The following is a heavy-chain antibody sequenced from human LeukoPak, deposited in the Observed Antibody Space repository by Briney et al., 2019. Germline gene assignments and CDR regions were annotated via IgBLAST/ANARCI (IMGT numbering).Heavy chain of an antibody. CDR1: GGSISSSSYY. D-gene: IGHD5-12*01. CDR2: IYYSGST. Sequence: SETLSPTCTVSGGSISSSSYYWGWIRQPPGKGLEWIGSIYYSGSTYYNPSLKRRVTISVDTSKNQFSLKLSSVTAADTAVYYCARRYVWFDPWGQGTLVTVSS. J-gene: IGHJ5*02. V-gene: IGHV4-39*01. CDR3: ARRYVWFDP.